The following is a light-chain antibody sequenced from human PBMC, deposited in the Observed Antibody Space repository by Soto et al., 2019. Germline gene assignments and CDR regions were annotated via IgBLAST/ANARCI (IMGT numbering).Light chain of an antibody. CDR1: SSDVVSYNL. CDR3: CSYAGSSTYV. V-gene: IGLV2-23*01. CDR2: EAT. Sequence: QSVLTQPASVSGSPGQSITISCTGTSSDVVSYNLVSWYQQHPGKAPKLMIYEATKRPSGISTRFSGSKSGNTASLTISGLQAEDEADYYCCSYAGSSTYVFGLGTKVTVL. J-gene: IGLJ1*01.